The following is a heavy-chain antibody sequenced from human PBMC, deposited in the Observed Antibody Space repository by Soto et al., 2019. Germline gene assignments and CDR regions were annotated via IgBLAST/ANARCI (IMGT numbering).Heavy chain of an antibody. CDR1: GFTFSSYD. D-gene: IGHD6-13*01. CDR2: ITSSGSLM. V-gene: IGHV3-48*03. Sequence: EVQLVESGGGLVQPGGSLRLSCAASGFTFSSYDMNWVRQAPGKGLEWVSYITSSGSLMYYADSVRGRFTVSRDNAKNSLYLQMNSLRAEDTGVYYCARTMYSNRGWFDPWGQGTLVTVSS. CDR3: ARTMYSNRGWFDP. J-gene: IGHJ5*02.